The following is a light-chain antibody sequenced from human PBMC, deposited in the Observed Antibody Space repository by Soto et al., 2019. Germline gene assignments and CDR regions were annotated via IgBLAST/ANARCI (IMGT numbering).Light chain of an antibody. CDR1: SSDVGGYNY. CDR2: EVS. V-gene: IGLV2-14*01. J-gene: IGLJ1*01. CDR3: SSYTSSNTRV. Sequence: QSVLAQPASVSGSPGQSITISCPGTSSDVGGYNYVSWYQQDPGKAPKLMIYEVSNRPSGVSNRFSGSKSGNTASLTISGLQAEDEADYYCSSYTSSNTRVLGTGTKVTVL.